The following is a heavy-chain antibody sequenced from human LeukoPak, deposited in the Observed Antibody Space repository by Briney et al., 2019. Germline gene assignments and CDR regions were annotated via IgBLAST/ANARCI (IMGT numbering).Heavy chain of an antibody. CDR1: GGSITSGGYH. J-gene: IGHJ2*01. V-gene: IGHV4-30-2*01. CDR2: IYQSGST. CDR3: SRGRRIISYFDL. Sequence: SETLSLTCTVSGGSITSGGYHWSWIRQPPGKGLEWTGYIYQSGSTYYNPSLKSRVTISVDRSKNQFSLNLSSVTAADTAVYFCSRGRRIISYFDLWGRGTLVTVSS. D-gene: IGHD2-15*01.